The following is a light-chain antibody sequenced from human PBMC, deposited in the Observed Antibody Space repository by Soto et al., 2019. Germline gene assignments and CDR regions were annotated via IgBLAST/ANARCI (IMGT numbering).Light chain of an antibody. CDR1: SSNIGRNT. J-gene: IGLJ2*01. V-gene: IGLV1-44*01. Sequence: QSVLTQPPSASGTPGQRVTISCSGSSSNIGRNTVNWYQQLPGTAPKLLIYGHNERPSGVPDRFSGSKSGTSASLAISGLQSDDEADYYCATWDDSLNGVVFGGGTKLTVL. CDR3: ATWDDSLNGVV. CDR2: GHN.